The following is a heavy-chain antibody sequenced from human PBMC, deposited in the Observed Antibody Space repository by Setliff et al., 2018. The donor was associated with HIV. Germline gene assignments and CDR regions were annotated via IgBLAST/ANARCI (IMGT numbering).Heavy chain of an antibody. Sequence: SETLSLTCTVSGGSISSHYWSWIRQAPGKGLEWIGYIYYNGNTNYNPSLKSRVTISVDTSKNQLSLKLSSVTAADTAVYYCVGDPKTTTQVAFDFWGQGTMVTVSS. CDR1: GGSISSHY. J-gene: IGHJ3*01. CDR3: VGDPKTTTQVAFDF. CDR2: IYYNGNT. D-gene: IGHD4-17*01. V-gene: IGHV4-59*11.